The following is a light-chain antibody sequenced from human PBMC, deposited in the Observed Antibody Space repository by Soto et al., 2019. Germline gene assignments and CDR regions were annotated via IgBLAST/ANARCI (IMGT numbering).Light chain of an antibody. CDR1: QITNPW. V-gene: IGKV1-5*01. Sequence: DIQMTQFPSTLSASVGDRVTITCRASQITNPWLAWYQQKPGTAPKLLIYDASSWEGGVPSRFSASGSGTEFTLTISSLQPDDLATYYCQQYISYPYTFGQGTKVEIK. CDR2: DAS. CDR3: QQYISYPYT. J-gene: IGKJ2*01.